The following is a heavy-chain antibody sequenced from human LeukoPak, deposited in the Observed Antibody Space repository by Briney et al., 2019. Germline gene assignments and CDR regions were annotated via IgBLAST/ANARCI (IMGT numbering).Heavy chain of an antibody. D-gene: IGHD3-10*01. CDR1: GYTFTSYD. V-gene: IGHV1-8*01. CDR3: ARGGGFSFGAQSYYQLSL. Sequence: AAVKVSCKASGYTFTSYDIYWVRQDPGRGLDYLGWMNPNSGKTGYTQKFQGRFSMTRDTSISTAYLELNSLTSEDTAVYYCARGGGFSFGAQSYYQLSLWGQGTLVTVSS. J-gene: IGHJ4*02. CDR2: MNPNSGKT.